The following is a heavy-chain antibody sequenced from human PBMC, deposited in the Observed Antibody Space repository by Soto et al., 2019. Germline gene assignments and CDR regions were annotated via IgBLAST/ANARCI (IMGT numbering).Heavy chain of an antibody. CDR1: GFTFSDYY. CDR2: IGSSGTYT. CDR3: ARVSYYYTSGTDYGMDV. J-gene: IGHJ6*02. D-gene: IGHD3-10*01. V-gene: IGHV3-11*06. Sequence: QAQLVESGGGLVKPGGSLRLSCAASGFTFSDYYMSWIRQAPGKGLEWVAYIGSSGTYTNYADSVKGRFTISRDNVMKSLYLQMNRLGGDDTALYYCARVSYYYTSGTDYGMDVWGHGTTVTVSS.